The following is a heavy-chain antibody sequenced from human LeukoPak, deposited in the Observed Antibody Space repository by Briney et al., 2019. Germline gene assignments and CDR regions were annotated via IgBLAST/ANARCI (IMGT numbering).Heavy chain of an antibody. CDR3: ARGSVVVPAATTE. J-gene: IGHJ4*02. V-gene: IGHV1-2*02. CDR2: INPKTDDT. CDR1: GYTFTGYY. D-gene: IGHD2-2*01. Sequence: ASVKVSCKASGYTFTGYYMHWVRQTPGQGLEWVGWINPKTDDTNYAQKFQGRVTMTRDTSISTAYMELSRMRSDDTAVYYCARGSVVVPAATTEWGQGTLVIVSA.